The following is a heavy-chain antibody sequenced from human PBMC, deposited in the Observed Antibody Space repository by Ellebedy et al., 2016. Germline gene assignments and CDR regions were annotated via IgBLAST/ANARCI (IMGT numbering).Heavy chain of an antibody. CDR1: GFTLSHYN. CDR3: TRDVGSRDRASDI. D-gene: IGHD3-10*01. CDR2: IGYDGTFI. V-gene: IGHV3-21*06. Sequence: GESLKISCTASGFTLSHYNVKWVRQAPGKGLEWVSFIGYDGTFITYADSVWGRFTISRDSANNFVYLQMNNLRAEDTAVYHCTRDVGSRDRASDIWGQGTLVTVSA. J-gene: IGHJ3*02.